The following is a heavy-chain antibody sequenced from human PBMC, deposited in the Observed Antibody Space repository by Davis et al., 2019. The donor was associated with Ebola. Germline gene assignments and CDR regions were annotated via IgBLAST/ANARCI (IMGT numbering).Heavy chain of an antibody. J-gene: IGHJ6*02. D-gene: IGHD2-2*01. CDR1: GYTFTSYG. CDR3: ARDRRVPYYYYGMDV. Sequence: ASVKVSCKASGYTFTSYGISWVRQAPGQGLEWMGWINPNSGGTNYAQKFQGWVTMTRDTSISTTYMELSRLRSDDTAVYYCARDRRVPYYYYGMDVWGQGTTVTVSS. V-gene: IGHV1-2*04. CDR2: INPNSGGT.